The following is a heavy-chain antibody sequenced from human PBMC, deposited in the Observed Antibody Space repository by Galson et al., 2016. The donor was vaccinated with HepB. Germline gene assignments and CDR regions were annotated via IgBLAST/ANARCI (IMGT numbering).Heavy chain of an antibody. CDR1: AFTFRSFW. V-gene: IGHV3-74*01. J-gene: IGHJ5*02. CDR2: INSDGRST. D-gene: IGHD2-21*01. CDR3: SPVDGP. Sequence: SLRLSCAASAFTFRSFWMSWVRQAPGKGLVWVSRINSDGRSTSYADSVKGRFTISRDNAKNTLYLQMNRLRPEDTALYYCSPVDGPWGQGTLVTVSS.